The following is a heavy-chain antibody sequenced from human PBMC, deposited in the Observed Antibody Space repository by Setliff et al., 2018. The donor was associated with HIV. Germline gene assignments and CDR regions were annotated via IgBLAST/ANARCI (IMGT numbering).Heavy chain of an antibody. J-gene: IGHJ5*02. CDR3: ARVPSIAARFWFDP. Sequence: LSLTCTVSGGSISNTRFYWGWLRQPPGKGLEWVGNVYHTGLTEYNPTLKSRLTLSMDRSSEQFFLRLASVTVADTAVYYCARVPSIAARFWFDPWGPGTLVTSPQ. D-gene: IGHD6-6*01. CDR2: VYHTGLT. CDR1: GGSISNTRFY. V-gene: IGHV4-39*01.